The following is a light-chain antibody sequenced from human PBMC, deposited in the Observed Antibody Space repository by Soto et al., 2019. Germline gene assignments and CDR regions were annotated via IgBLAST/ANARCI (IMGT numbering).Light chain of an antibody. Sequence: DIQMTQSPSTLSASVGARVPITCRASQSISSWLAWYPQKPGKAPKLLIYDASSLESGVPSRFSGSGSGTEFTLTISSLQPDDFATYYCQQLWTFGQGTKVDI. J-gene: IGKJ1*01. V-gene: IGKV1-5*01. CDR1: QSISSW. CDR2: DAS. CDR3: QQLWT.